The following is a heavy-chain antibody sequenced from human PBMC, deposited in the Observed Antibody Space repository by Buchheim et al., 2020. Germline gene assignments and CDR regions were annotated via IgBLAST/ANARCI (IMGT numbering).Heavy chain of an antibody. Sequence: EVQLVESGGGLVQPGGSLRLSCAASGFTFSSYGMNWVRQAPGKGLEWVSYIGSSTKTIYYADSVKCRFTISRTNAKNSLYLQMNGLIDEDTAVYYCARDRSIVGLTDYFDCWGRGTL. CDR3: ARDRSIVGLTDYFDC. J-gene: IGHJ4*02. CDR1: GFTFSSYG. D-gene: IGHD2-21*01. V-gene: IGHV3-48*02. CDR2: IGSSTKTI.